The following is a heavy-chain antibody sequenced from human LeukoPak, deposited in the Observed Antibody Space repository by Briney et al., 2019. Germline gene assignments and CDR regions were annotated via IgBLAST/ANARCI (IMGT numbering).Heavy chain of an antibody. V-gene: IGHV1-8*01. D-gene: IGHD3-10*01. Sequence: EASVKVSCKASGYTFTSYDINWVRQATGQGLEWMGWMNPNSGNTGYAQKFQGRVTMTRNTSISTAYMELSSLRSEDTAVYYCAREGGKMVRGVNKVYYYYGMDVWGQGTTVTVSS. CDR1: GYTFTSYD. CDR2: MNPNSGNT. CDR3: AREGGKMVRGVNKVYYYYGMDV. J-gene: IGHJ6*02.